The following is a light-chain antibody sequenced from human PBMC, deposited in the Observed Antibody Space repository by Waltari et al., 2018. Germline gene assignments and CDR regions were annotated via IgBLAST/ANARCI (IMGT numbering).Light chain of an antibody. CDR1: QHIYSN. Sequence: EIVMTQSPATLSVSPGERATLSCRASQHIYSNLAWYQQKLGQPPRLLIYDASTRATGIPARFTGSGSGTEFTLTISSLQSEDSAVYSCQQYNRWPPITFGQGTRLEIK. CDR3: QQYNRWPPIT. J-gene: IGKJ5*01. V-gene: IGKV3D-15*01. CDR2: DAS.